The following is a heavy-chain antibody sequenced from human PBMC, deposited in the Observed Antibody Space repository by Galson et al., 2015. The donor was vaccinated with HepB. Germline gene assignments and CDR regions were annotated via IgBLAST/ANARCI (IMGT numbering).Heavy chain of an antibody. CDR1: GYTFTSYA. Sequence: SVKVSCKASGYTFTSYAINWVRQAPGQGLEWMGWINTNTGNPTYAQGFTGRFVFSLDTSVSTAYLQISSLKAEDTAVYYCAITPGIVEATGYYLDYWGQGTLVTVSS. J-gene: IGHJ4*02. CDR3: AITPGIVEATGYYLDY. D-gene: IGHD1-26*01. V-gene: IGHV7-4-1*02. CDR2: INTNTGNP.